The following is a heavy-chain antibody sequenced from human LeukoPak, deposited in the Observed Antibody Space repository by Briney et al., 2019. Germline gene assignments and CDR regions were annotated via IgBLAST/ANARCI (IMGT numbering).Heavy chain of an antibody. D-gene: IGHD2-21*02. V-gene: IGHV1-69*06. CDR2: IIPIFGTA. J-gene: IGHJ6*03. Sequence: ASVKVSCKASGGTFSSYAISWVRQPPGQGLEWMGGIIPIFGTANYAQKFQGRVTITADKSTSTAYMELSSLRSEDTAVYYCARVVTATNYYYYYMDVWGKGTTVTVSS. CDR1: GGTFSSYA. CDR3: ARVVTATNYYYYYMDV.